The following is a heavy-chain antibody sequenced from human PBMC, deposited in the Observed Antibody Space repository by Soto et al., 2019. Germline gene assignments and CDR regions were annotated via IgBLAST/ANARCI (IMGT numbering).Heavy chain of an antibody. Sequence: QVQLQESGPGLVKPSETLSLTCTVSGGSISSYYWSWIRQPPGKGLARIGYIYYSGNTNYNPALQRRVPISLDTSKTQFSLKLSSVTAAVTAVYYCARRYGDCFDFWGQGTLVTVSS. CDR3: ARRYGDCFDF. D-gene: IGHD4-17*01. J-gene: IGHJ4*02. CDR1: GGSISSYY. CDR2: IYYSGNT. V-gene: IGHV4-59*12.